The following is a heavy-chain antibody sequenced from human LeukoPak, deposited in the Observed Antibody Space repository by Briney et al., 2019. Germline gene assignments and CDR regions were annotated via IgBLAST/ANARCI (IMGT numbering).Heavy chain of an antibody. V-gene: IGHV4-39*01. Sequence: SETLSLTCTVSGGSISSSSYYWGWIRQPPGKGLEWIGSIYYSGSTYYNPSLKSRVTISVDTSKNQFSLKLSSVTAADTAVYYCARHEATGGHYYFDYWGQGTLVTVSS. CDR1: GGSISSSSYY. J-gene: IGHJ4*02. CDR2: IYYSGST. CDR3: ARHEATGGHYYFDY. D-gene: IGHD5-12*01.